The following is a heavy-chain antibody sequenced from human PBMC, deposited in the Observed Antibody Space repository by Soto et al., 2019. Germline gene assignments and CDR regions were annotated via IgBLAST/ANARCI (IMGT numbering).Heavy chain of an antibody. J-gene: IGHJ4*02. CDR2: ISSDGSSK. CDR1: GFTFSSYG. D-gene: IGHD3-16*01. V-gene: IGHV3-30*03. Sequence: QVQLVESGGGVVQPGRSLRLSCEASGFTFSSYGMHWVRQAPGKGLEWMAVISSDGSSKYYADSVQGRFTISRDYSRNTLYLQMNSLRAEDTAVYYCAATHSGGGDYWGQGTLVSVSS. CDR3: AATHSGGGDY.